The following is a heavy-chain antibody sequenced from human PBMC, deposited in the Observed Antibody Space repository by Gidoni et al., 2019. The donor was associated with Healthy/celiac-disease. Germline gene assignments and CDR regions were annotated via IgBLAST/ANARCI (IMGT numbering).Heavy chain of an antibody. CDR2: ISGSGGST. V-gene: IGHV3-23*04. D-gene: IGHD6-13*01. J-gene: IGHJ4*02. Sequence: EVQLVESGGGLVQPGGYLRLSCAASGFTFSSYAMSWVRQAPGKGLEWVSAISGSGGSTYYADSVKGRFTISRDNSQNTLYLQMNSLRAEDTAVYYCARVEYSSSWYDYFDYWGQGTLVTVSS. CDR3: ARVEYSSSWYDYFDY. CDR1: GFTFSSYA.